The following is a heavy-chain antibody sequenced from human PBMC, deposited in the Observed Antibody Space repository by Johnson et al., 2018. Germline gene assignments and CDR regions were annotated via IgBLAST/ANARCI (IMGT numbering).Heavy chain of an antibody. D-gene: IGHD3-9*01. CDR3: ARVRNYALDV. CDR2: INYRGST. J-gene: IGHJ6*02. Sequence: QVQLVESGPGQVKPSETLSLTCIVSGGSVISDSYHWNWIRQPPGKGLEWIGYINYRGSTKFNPSLKSRVTISVDTSKNQFSLEMTSVSAAETAMYYCARVRNYALDVWGLGATVTVSS. V-gene: IGHV4-61*01. CDR1: GGSVISDSYH.